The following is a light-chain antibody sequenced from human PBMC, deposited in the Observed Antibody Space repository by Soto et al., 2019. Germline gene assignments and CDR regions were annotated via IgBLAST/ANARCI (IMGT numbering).Light chain of an antibody. Sequence: DIQMTQSPSTLSASVGDRVTITCRASESIDDWLAWYQQKPGKAPKLLIYTASSLHSGVPSRFSGSGSGTEFTLTISRLQPDDFATYYCQQYHRYITFGPGTRLEIK. CDR3: QQYHRYIT. J-gene: IGKJ5*01. CDR2: TAS. CDR1: ESIDDW. V-gene: IGKV1-5*03.